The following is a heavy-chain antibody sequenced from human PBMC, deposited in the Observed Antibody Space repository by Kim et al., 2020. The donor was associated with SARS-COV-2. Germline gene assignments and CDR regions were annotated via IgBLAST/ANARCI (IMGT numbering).Heavy chain of an antibody. CDR2: IYTSGST. CDR1: GGSISSYY. V-gene: IGHV4-4*07. Sequence: SETLSLTCTVSGGSISSYYWSWIRQPAGKGLEWIGRIYTSGSTNYNPSLKSRVTMSVDTSKNQFSLKLSSVTAADTAVYYCARDRGAEVGATIRNWFDPWSQGTLVTVSS. J-gene: IGHJ5*02. D-gene: IGHD1-26*01. CDR3: ARDRGAEVGATIRNWFDP.